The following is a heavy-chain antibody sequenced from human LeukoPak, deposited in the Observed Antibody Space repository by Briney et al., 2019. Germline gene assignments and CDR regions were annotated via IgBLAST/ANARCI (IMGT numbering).Heavy chain of an antibody. Sequence: ASVKVSCKASGTSFTTNAMHWVRQAPGQRLEWMGWISAYNGNTNYAQKLQGRVTMTTDTSTSTAYMELRSLRSDDTAVYYCARDRRAAAPDYWGQGTLVTVSS. CDR3: ARDRRAAAPDY. D-gene: IGHD6-13*01. J-gene: IGHJ4*02. CDR1: GTSFTTNA. V-gene: IGHV1-18*01. CDR2: ISAYNGNT.